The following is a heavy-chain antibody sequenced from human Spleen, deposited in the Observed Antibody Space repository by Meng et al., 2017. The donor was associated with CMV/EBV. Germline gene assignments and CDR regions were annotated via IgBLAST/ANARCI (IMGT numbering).Heavy chain of an antibody. CDR3: ARGLLGTFDY. J-gene: IGHJ4*02. D-gene: IGHD1-1*01. CDR1: GFTFSSYA. V-gene: IGHV3-30-3*01. Sequence: GGSLRLSCAASGFTFSSYAMHWVRQAPGKGLEWVAVISYDGSNKYYADSVKGRFTISRDNSKNTLYLQMNSLRAEDMAVYYCARGLLGTFDYWGQGTLVTVSS. CDR2: ISYDGSNK.